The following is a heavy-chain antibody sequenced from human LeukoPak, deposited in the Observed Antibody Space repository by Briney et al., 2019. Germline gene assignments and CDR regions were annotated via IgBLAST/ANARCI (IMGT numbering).Heavy chain of an antibody. CDR1: GFTFSSYA. V-gene: IGHV3-30-3*01. CDR2: ISYDGSNK. Sequence: GRSLRLSCAASGFTFSSYAMHWVRQAPGKGLEWVTFISYDGSNKCYADSVKGRFTISRDNSKNTLYLQMNSLRAEDTAVYYCARDRGTTSSAGYYFDYWGQGTLVTVSS. CDR3: ARDRGTTSSAGYYFDY. J-gene: IGHJ4*02. D-gene: IGHD6-6*01.